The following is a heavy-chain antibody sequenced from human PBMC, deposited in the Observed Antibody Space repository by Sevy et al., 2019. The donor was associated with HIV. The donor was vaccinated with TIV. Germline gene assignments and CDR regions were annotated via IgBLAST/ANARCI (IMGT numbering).Heavy chain of an antibody. J-gene: IGHJ6*02. CDR2: IGTAGDT. CDR1: GFTFSSYD. D-gene: IGHD4-17*01. Sequence: GGSLRLSCAASGFTFSSYDMHWVRQATGKGLEWVSAIGTAGDTYYPGSVKGRFTISRENAKNSLYLQMNSLRAGDTAVYYCARDSRLRRGMDVWGQGITVTVSS. CDR3: ARDSRLRRGMDV. V-gene: IGHV3-13*01.